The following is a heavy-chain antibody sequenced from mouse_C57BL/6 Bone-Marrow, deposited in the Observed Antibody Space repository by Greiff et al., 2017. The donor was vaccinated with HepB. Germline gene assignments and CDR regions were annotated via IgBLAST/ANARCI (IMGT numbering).Heavy chain of an antibody. Sequence: EVKLVESGGDLVKPGGSLKLSCAASGFTFSSYGMSWVRQTPDKRLEWVANISSGGSYTYYPDSVKGRFTISRDNAKNTLYLQMSSLKSEDTAMYYCARRGSAWFAYWGQGTLVTVSA. J-gene: IGHJ3*01. V-gene: IGHV5-6*01. CDR2: ISSGGSYT. CDR1: GFTFSSYG. D-gene: IGHD3-1*01. CDR3: ARRGSAWFAY.